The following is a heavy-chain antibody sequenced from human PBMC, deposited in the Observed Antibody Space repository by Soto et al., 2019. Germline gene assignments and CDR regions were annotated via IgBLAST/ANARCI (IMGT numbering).Heavy chain of an antibody. CDR2: INHSGST. CDR3: ARGGTMVRGVIWYCYYGMDV. J-gene: IGHJ6*02. Sequence: SETQSLTCAVYGGSFSGYYWSWIRQPPGKGLEWIGEINHSGSTNYNPSLKSRVTIPVDTSKNQFSLKLSSVTAADTAVYYCARGGTMVRGVIWYCYYGMDVWGQGTTVTVSS. V-gene: IGHV4-34*01. CDR1: GGSFSGYY. D-gene: IGHD3-10*01.